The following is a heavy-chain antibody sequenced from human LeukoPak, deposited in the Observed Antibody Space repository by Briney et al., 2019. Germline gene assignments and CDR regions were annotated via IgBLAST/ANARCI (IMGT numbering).Heavy chain of an antibody. V-gene: IGHV4-61*01. J-gene: IGHJ4*02. Sequence: PSETLSLTCTVSGGSVSSGSYYWSWIRQPPGKGLEWIGYIYYSGSTNYNPSLKSRVTISVDTSKNQFSLKLSSVTAADTAVYYCARDGATPFDYWGQGTLVTVPS. CDR2: IYYSGST. D-gene: IGHD1-26*01. CDR3: ARDGATPFDY. CDR1: GGSVSSGSYY.